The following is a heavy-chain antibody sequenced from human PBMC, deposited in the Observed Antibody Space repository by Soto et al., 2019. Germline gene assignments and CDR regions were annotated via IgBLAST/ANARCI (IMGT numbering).Heavy chain of an antibody. CDR2: LIPIFGTA. J-gene: IGHJ4*02. CDR1: GGTFSSYA. V-gene: IGHV1-69*06. D-gene: IGHD3-16*01. Sequence: QVQLVQSGAEVKKPGSSVKVSCKASGGTFSSYAISWVRQAPGQGLEWMGGLIPIFGTANYGQKFQGRDTIRVERSTSTAYMELSSLRSEDRAVYYCAGTSRGITPLGYWGQGSLVTVCS. CDR3: AGTSRGITPLGY.